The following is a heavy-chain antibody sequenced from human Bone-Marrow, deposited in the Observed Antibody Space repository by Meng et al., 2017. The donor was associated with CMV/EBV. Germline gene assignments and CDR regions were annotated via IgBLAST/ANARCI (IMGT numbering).Heavy chain of an antibody. J-gene: IGHJ4*02. Sequence: ASVKVSCKASGYTFTGYYMHWVRQAPGQGLEWMGWINPNSGGTNYAQKFQGRVTMTGDTSISTAYMELSRLRSDDTAVYYCARALIRGVRIDYWGQGTLVTVSS. CDR1: GYTFTGYY. V-gene: IGHV1-2*02. D-gene: IGHD3-10*01. CDR2: INPNSGGT. CDR3: ARALIRGVRIDY.